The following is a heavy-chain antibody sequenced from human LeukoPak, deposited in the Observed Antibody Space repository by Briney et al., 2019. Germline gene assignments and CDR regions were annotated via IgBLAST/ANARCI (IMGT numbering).Heavy chain of an antibody. CDR2: IFHSGTT. D-gene: IGHD3-3*01. CDR1: GGSISSSDYY. V-gene: IGHV4-39*01. Sequence: KPSETLSLTCTVSGGSISSSDYYWGWIRQPPGKGLEWIGNIFHSGTTYYDPSLKSRVIISVDTSKNQFSLKLSSVTAADTTLYYCAGIFGVVNRYFDYWGQGTLVTVSS. CDR3: AGIFGVVNRYFDY. J-gene: IGHJ4*02.